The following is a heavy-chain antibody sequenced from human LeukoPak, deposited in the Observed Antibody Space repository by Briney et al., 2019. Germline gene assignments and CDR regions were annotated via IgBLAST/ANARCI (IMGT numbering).Heavy chain of an antibody. CDR1: GGSISSSSYY. V-gene: IGHV4-39*01. J-gene: IGHJ4*02. CDR2: IYYSGST. D-gene: IGHD3-3*01. CDR3: ASDFWSGWRYFDY. Sequence: SETLSLACTVSGGSISSSSYYWGWIRQPPGKGLEWIGSIYYSGSTYYNPSLKGRVTISVDTSKNQFSLKLSSVTAADTAVYYCASDFWSGWRYFDYWGQGTLVTVSS.